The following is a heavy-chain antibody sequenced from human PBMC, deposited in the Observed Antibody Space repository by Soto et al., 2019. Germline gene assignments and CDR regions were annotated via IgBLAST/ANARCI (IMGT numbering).Heavy chain of an antibody. J-gene: IGHJ6*02. D-gene: IGHD4-17*01. Sequence: QVQLVESGGGVVQPGRSLRLSCAASGFTFSSYGMHWVRQAPGKGLEWVAVIGYDGSNKYYADSVKGRFTISRDNSKNTLYLQMNSLRAEDTAVYYCASCYDYGDYGLRGYYGMDVWGQGTTVTVSS. CDR1: GFTFSSYG. CDR3: ASCYDYGDYGLRGYYGMDV. CDR2: IGYDGSNK. V-gene: IGHV3-33*01.